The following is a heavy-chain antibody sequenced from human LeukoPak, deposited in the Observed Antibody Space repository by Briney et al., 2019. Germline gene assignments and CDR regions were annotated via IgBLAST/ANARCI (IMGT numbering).Heavy chain of an antibody. Sequence: PGRSLRLSCAASGFTFSSYAMHWVRQAPGKGLEWVAVISYDGSNKYYADSVKGRFTISRDNSKNTLYLQMNSLRAEDTAVYYCARDGRGLWELPSCEYFDYWGQGTLVTVSS. V-gene: IGHV3-30-3*01. J-gene: IGHJ4*02. CDR1: GFTFSSYA. D-gene: IGHD1-26*01. CDR2: ISYDGSNK. CDR3: ARDGRGLWELPSCEYFDY.